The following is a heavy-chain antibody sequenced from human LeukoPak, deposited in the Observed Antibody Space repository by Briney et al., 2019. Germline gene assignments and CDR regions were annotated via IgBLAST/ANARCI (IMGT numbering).Heavy chain of an antibody. V-gene: IGHV3-23*01. J-gene: IGHJ1*01. CDR2: IGAGGDST. Sequence: PGGSLRLSCETSGFSFSSYALTWVRQVPGKGLEWVSTIGAGGDSTYYADSVKGRFTISRDNSKNTLFLQMSSLRADDTAVYFCAKDLPRDIAVVSAHGDSIIHKYFEHWGQGTLVSVSS. CDR1: GFSFSSYA. D-gene: IGHD2-2*01. CDR3: AKDLPRDIAVVSAHGDSIIHKYFEH.